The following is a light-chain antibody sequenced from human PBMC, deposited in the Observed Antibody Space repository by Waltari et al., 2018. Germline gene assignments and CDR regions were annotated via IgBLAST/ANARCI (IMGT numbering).Light chain of an antibody. Sequence: QLVLTQSPSASASLGASVKLTCTLSSGHRTYAIAWHQQQPEKGPRYLMRLNSDGSHNKGNGIPDRFSGSSSGAERHLIISSRQSEDEADYYCQTWTTGIQVFGGGTKLTVL. J-gene: IGLJ3*02. CDR3: QTWTTGIQV. CDR2: LNSDGSH. V-gene: IGLV4-69*01. CDR1: SGHRTYA.